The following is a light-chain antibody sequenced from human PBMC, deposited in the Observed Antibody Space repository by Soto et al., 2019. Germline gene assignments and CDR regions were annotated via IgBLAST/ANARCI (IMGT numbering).Light chain of an antibody. Sequence: EVIMTQSPATLSVSPGERATLSCRASQSVSSNLAWYQQKPGQAPRLLIYGASTRAAGIPARFSGSGSGTAFTLIISSLQSEDFAVYHCQQYNNWPVTFGGGSKVEIK. CDR1: QSVSSN. V-gene: IGKV3D-15*01. J-gene: IGKJ4*01. CDR2: GAS. CDR3: QQYNNWPVT.